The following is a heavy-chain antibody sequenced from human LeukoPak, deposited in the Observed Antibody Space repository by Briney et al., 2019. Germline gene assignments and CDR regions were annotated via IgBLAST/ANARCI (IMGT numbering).Heavy chain of an antibody. CDR2: ISFDVRNK. V-gene: IGHV3-30*07. CDR1: GFTFSTYA. CDR3: ARGYCSSIECYIDY. Sequence: PGGSLTLSCAASGFTFSTYAIHWVRQAPGKGREWVAVISFDVRNKYYADSVKGRFTISRDNSKNTLYLQMNSLRAEDTAVYYCARGYCSSIECYIDYWGQGTLVTVSS. J-gene: IGHJ4*02. D-gene: IGHD2-2*01.